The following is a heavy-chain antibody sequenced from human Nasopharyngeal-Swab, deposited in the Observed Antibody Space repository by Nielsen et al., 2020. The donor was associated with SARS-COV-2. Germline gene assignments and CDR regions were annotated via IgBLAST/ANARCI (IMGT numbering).Heavy chain of an antibody. CDR1: GGSFSGYY. CDR3: ANRMPTVGATRYYCFDS. CDR2: ISGSGGST. V-gene: IGHV3-23*01. Sequence: LTCAVYGGSFSGYYWSWIRQPPGKGLEWVSTISGSGGSTYYADSVKGRFTISRDNSKNTLYLQMSSLRAEDTAVYYCANRMPTVGATRYYCFDSWGQGTLVTVSS. D-gene: IGHD1-26*01. J-gene: IGHJ4*02.